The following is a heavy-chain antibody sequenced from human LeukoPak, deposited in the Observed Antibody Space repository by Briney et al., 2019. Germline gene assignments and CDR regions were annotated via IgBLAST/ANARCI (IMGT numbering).Heavy chain of an antibody. D-gene: IGHD2-15*01. Sequence: ASVKVSCKASGYTFTNYYIHWVRQAPGQGLEWMGIINPSDGWTNYAQKFQGRVTMTTDMSTSTAYMELSSLRSEDTAVFYCARGILPPGDYYYYMDVWGKGTTVTVSS. J-gene: IGHJ6*03. CDR3: ARGILPPGDYYYYMDV. CDR1: GYTFTNYY. CDR2: INPSDGWT. V-gene: IGHV1-46*01.